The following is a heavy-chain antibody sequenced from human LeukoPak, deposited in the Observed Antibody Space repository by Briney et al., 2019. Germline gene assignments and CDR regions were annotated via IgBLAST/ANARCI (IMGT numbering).Heavy chain of an antibody. V-gene: IGHV1-18*01. J-gene: IGHJ4*02. D-gene: IGHD6-19*01. CDR1: GGTFSDYA. CDR3: ARDLKRGYSSGRYSWGTGSSNDY. CDR2: ISGYNGNT. Sequence: ASVKVSCKASGGTFSDYALNWVRQAPGQGLEWMGWISGYNGNTNYAQKLQGRVTMTTDTSTSTAYMELRSLRSDDTAVYYCARDLKRGYSSGRYSWGTGSSNDYWGQGTLVTVSS.